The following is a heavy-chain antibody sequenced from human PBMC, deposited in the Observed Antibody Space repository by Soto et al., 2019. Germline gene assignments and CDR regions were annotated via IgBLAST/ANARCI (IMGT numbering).Heavy chain of an antibody. CDR1: GFTVSRSY. D-gene: IGHD3-22*01. V-gene: IGHV3-53*01. Sequence: EVQLVESGGGLIQPGGSLRVSCSASGFTVSRSYMNWVRQAPGEGLEWVSVIYSGGSTNYADSVKGRFTISRDNSKNTLYLQMNSLRVEDTAVYYCARDTYYYDSSGQPYWGQGTLVTVSS. CDR2: IYSGGST. J-gene: IGHJ4*02. CDR3: ARDTYYYDSSGQPY.